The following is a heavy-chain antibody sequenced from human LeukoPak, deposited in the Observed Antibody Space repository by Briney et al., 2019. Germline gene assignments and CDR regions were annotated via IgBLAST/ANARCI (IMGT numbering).Heavy chain of an antibody. Sequence: ASVKVSCKASGYTFTNYGISWVRQARGQGLEWMGWISADNGNTYYTQNFQGRVSMTTDTSTSTAYMEVRSLRSDDTAVFYCARVDILTGYYFFDSWGQGTLVTVSS. CDR2: ISADNGNT. J-gene: IGHJ4*02. V-gene: IGHV1-18*01. D-gene: IGHD3-9*01. CDR3: ARVDILTGYYFFDS. CDR1: GYTFTNYG.